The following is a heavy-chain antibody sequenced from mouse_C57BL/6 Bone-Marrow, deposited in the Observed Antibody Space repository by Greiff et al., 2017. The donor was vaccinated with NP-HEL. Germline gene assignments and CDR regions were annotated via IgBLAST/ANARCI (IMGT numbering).Heavy chain of an antibody. Sequence: EVQLQQSGPELVKPGASVKISCKASGYTFTDYYMNWVKQSHGKSLEWIGDINPNNGGTSYNQKFKGKATLTVDKSSSTAYMELRSLTSEDSAVYYCARPPAYWGQGTLVTVSA. V-gene: IGHV1-26*01. CDR2: INPNNGGT. J-gene: IGHJ3*01. CDR3: ARPPAY. CDR1: GYTFTDYY.